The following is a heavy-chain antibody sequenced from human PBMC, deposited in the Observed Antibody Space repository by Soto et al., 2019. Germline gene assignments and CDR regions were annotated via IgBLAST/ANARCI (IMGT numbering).Heavy chain of an antibody. D-gene: IGHD6-13*01. CDR2: ISAYNGNT. CDR3: ARGSVAAAGIKAFYRDWFDP. J-gene: IGHJ5*02. CDR1: GYTFTSYG. V-gene: IGHV1-18*01. Sequence: ASVKVSCKASGYTFTSYGISWVRQAPGQGLEWMGWISAYNGNTNYAQKLQGRVTMTTDTSTSTAYMELRSLRSDDTAVYYCARGSVAAAGIKAFYRDWFDPWGQGTLVTVSS.